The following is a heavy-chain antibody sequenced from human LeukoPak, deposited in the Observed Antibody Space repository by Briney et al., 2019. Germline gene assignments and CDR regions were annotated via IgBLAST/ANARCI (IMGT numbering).Heavy chain of an antibody. CDR1: GFTFSSPG. J-gene: IGHJ3*02. Sequence: PGGSLRLSCAASGFTFSSPGMSWVRQAPGKGLEWVSAISGTGGTTYYADSVKGRFTISRDNSKNTLYLQMNSLRAEDTAVYYCARDLRCSSTSCLTPTAAFDIWGQGTMVTVSS. CDR3: ARDLRCSSTSCLTPTAAFDI. D-gene: IGHD2-2*01. CDR2: ISGTGGTT. V-gene: IGHV3-23*01.